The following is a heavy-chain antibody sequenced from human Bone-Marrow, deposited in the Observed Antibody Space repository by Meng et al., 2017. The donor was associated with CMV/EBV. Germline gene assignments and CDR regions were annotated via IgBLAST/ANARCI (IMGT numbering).Heavy chain of an antibody. CDR1: GLTFRTSW. Sequence: GESLKISCAASGLTFRTSWMHWIRQAPGKGLVRVARINGGESTTSQADSVKGRFIIFRDNSKNTLYLQMNSLKPEDTAVFYCTKDVKFGDFDYWGQGTLVTVSS. J-gene: IGHJ4*02. CDR3: TKDVKFGDFDY. V-gene: IGHV3-74*01. D-gene: IGHD3-16*01. CDR2: INGGESTT.